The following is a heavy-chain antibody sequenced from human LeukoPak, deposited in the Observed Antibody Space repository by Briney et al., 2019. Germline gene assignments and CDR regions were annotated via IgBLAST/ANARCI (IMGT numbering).Heavy chain of an antibody. D-gene: IGHD6-13*01. V-gene: IGHV1-2*02. CDR2: INPTNGGT. J-gene: IGHJ5*02. CDR1: GYTFTAYY. CDR3: AREGIAEPDTNWFDP. Sequence: GASVKVSCKPSGYTFTAYYLHWVRQAPGQGLEWMGWINPTNGGTHYAQKFQGRVTLTRDTSISTAYMELSRLTSDDTAMYYCAREGIAEPDTNWFDPWGQGTLVTVSP.